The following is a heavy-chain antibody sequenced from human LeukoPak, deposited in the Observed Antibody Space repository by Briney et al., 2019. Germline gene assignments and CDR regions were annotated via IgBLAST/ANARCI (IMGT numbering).Heavy chain of an antibody. CDR2: ISWNSDSI. J-gene: IGHJ4*02. D-gene: IGHD6-19*01. Sequence: GRSLRLSCAASGFTFGDYAMHWVRQAPGKGLEWVSGISWNSDSIGYADSVKGRFTISRDNAKNSLYLQMNSLRAEDTALYYCAKSPYYAEYSSGWYGLNYFDYWGQGTLVTVSS. CDR1: GFTFGDYA. V-gene: IGHV3-9*01. CDR3: AKSPYYAEYSSGWYGLNYFDY.